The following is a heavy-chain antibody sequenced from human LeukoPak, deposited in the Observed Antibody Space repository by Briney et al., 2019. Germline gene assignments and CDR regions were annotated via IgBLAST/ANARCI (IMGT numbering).Heavy chain of an antibody. J-gene: IGHJ4*02. CDR2: ISYDGSNK. D-gene: IGHD2-15*01. CDR1: GFTFSSYG. V-gene: IGHV3-30*03. CDR3: ARDWCSGQSCYLDY. Sequence: PGRSLRLSCAASGFTFSSYGMHWVRQAPGKGLEWVAVISYDGSNKYYADSVKGRFTISRDNSKNTLYLQMNRLRAEDTAVYYCARDWCSGQSCYLDYWGQGTLVTVSS.